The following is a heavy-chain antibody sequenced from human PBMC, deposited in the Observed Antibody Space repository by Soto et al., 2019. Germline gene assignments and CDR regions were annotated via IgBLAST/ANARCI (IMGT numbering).Heavy chain of an antibody. CDR1: GYTFTSYG. CDR2: ISAYNGNT. D-gene: IGHD6-13*01. CDR3: ARTSRYSSTDNWFDP. V-gene: IGHV1-18*01. J-gene: IGHJ5*02. Sequence: ASVKVSCKASGYTFTSYGISWVRQSPGQGLEWMGWISAYNGNTNNAQKFQGRVAVTTDTSTSTAYMELMNLRSDDTAVYYCARTSRYSSTDNWFDPWGQGTLVTVSS.